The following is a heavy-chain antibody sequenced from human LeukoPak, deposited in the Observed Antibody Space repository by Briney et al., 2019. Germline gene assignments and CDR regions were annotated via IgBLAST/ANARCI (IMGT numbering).Heavy chain of an antibody. CDR1: GGSISSGSYY. Sequence: SETLSLTCTVSGGSISSGSYYWSWIRQPAGKGLEWIGRIYTSGSTNYNPSLKSRVTISVDTSKNQFSLKLSSVTAADTAVYYCARDYYGSDYAFDIWGQGTMVTVSS. D-gene: IGHD3-10*01. J-gene: IGHJ3*02. V-gene: IGHV4-61*02. CDR2: IYTSGST. CDR3: ARDYYGSDYAFDI.